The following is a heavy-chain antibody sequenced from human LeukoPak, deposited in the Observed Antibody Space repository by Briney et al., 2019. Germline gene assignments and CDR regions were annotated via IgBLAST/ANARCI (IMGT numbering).Heavy chain of an antibody. CDR2: ISGSASST. CDR3: ARDREGAYPFDY. D-gene: IGHD1-26*01. CDR1: GFTFSSYA. Sequence: GGSLRLSCAASGFTFSSYAMSWVRQAPGKGLEWVSTISGSASSTYYADSVKGRFTFSRDNSKNMLYLQMNSLKTEDTAVYYCARDREGAYPFDYWGQGTLVTVSS. V-gene: IGHV3-23*01. J-gene: IGHJ4*02.